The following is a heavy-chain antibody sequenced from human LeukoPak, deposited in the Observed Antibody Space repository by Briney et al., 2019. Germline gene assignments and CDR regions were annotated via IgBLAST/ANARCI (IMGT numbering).Heavy chain of an antibody. CDR1: GATISSSSYY. CDR3: ARVYYSNSYDYWYFDL. D-gene: IGHD6-13*01. CDR2: IYYSGST. V-gene: IGHV4-39*07. J-gene: IGHJ2*01. Sequence: SETLSLTCIVSGATISSSSYYWGWIRQPPGTGLEWIGSIYYSGSTNYNPSLKSRVTISVDTSKNQFSLKLSSVTAADTAVYYCARVYYSNSYDYWYFDLWGRGTLVTVSS.